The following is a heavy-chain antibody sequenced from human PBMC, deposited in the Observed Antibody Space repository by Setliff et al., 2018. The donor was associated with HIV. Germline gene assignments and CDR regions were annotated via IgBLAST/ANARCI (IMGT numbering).Heavy chain of an antibody. CDR2: IYDTGST. CDR3: GRDGGYSGWYFVLGYFNS. D-gene: IGHD6-19*01. Sequence: LSLTCTVSGGSIGGFYWNWIRQSAGKGLQWIGRIYDTGSTKYNPSLKSRLTMSLDTSKNQFSLKLDSVIVADTALYYCGRDGGYSGWYFVLGYFNSWGQGALVTVSS. V-gene: IGHV4-4*07. CDR1: GGSIGGFY. J-gene: IGHJ4*02.